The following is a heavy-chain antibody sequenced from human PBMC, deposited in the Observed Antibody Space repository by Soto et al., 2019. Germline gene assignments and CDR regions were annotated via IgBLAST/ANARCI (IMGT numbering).Heavy chain of an antibody. D-gene: IGHD4-17*01. J-gene: IGHJ3*02. CDR2: IYYSGST. CDR3: AGHYGDYNNAFDI. V-gene: IGHV4-39*01. Sequence: QLQLQESGPGLVKPSETLSLTCTVSGGSISSSSYYWGWIRQPPGKGLEWIGSIYYSGSTYYNPSLKSRVTISVDTSKNQFSLKLSSVTAADTAVYYCAGHYGDYNNAFDIWGQGTMVTVSS. CDR1: GGSISSSSYY.